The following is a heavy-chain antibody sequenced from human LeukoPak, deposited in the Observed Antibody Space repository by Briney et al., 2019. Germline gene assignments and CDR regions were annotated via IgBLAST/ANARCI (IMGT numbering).Heavy chain of an antibody. CDR2: ISWNSGSI. CDR1: GFTFDDYA. D-gene: IGHD3-16*02. Sequence: GRSLRLSCAASGFTFDDYAMHWVRQAPGKGLEWVSGISWNSGSIGYADSVKGRFTISRDNAKNSLYLQMNSLRAEDTAVYYCARVSSPGELSPWGQGTLVTVSS. CDR3: ARVSSPGELSP. V-gene: IGHV3-9*01. J-gene: IGHJ5*02.